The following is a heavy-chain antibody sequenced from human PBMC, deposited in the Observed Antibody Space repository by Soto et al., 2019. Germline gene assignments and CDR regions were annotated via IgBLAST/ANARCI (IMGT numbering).Heavy chain of an antibody. CDR1: GGSFSGYY. CDR2: INHSGST. CDR3: ARVPYDFWSGYRFYYYMDV. D-gene: IGHD3-3*01. J-gene: IGHJ6*03. Sequence: SETLSLTCAVYGGSFSGYYWSWIRQPPGKGLEWIGEINHSGSTNYNPSLKSRVTISVDTSKNQFSLKLSSVTAADTAVYYCARVPYDFWSGYRFYYYMDVWGKGTTVTVSS. V-gene: IGHV4-34*01.